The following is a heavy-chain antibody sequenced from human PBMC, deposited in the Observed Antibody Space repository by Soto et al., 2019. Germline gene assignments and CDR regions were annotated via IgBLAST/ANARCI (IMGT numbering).Heavy chain of an antibody. J-gene: IGHJ4*02. CDR1: GYTFTSYD. Sequence: ASVKVSCKASGYTFTSYDIYWVRQATGQGLEWMGCLNPNTGNSGDAQKFQGRITVTSDASRNTVHMELSSRRSEDTAVYYGRRRDETKGWNDFGADRYYFYFRGQETLVTVSS. D-gene: IGHD1-1*01. CDR3: RRRDETKGWNDFGADRYYFYF. V-gene: IGHV1-8*01. CDR2: LNPNTGNS.